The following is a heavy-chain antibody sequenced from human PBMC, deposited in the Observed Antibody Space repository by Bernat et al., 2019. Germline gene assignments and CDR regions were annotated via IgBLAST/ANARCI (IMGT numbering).Heavy chain of an antibody. Sequence: QVQLQQWGAGLLKPSETLSLTCAVYGGSFSGYYWSWIRQPPGKGLEWIGEINHSGSTNYNPSLKSRVTISVDTSKNQFSLKLSSVTAADTAVYYCARDYYGSGSYSSWFDPWGQGTLVTVSS. V-gene: IGHV4-34*01. D-gene: IGHD3-10*01. CDR3: ARDYYGSGSYSSWFDP. CDR2: INHSGST. J-gene: IGHJ5*02. CDR1: GGSFSGYY.